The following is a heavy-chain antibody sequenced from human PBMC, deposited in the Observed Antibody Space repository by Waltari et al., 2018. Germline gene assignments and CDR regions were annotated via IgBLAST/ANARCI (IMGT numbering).Heavy chain of an antibody. CDR2: IYYSGST. CDR1: GGSISSGGYY. CDR3: ARDRAVPAAVSYYYYGMDV. Sequence: QVQLQESGPGLVKPSQTLSLTCTVSGGSISSGGYYWSWIRQHPGKGLEWIGYIYYSGSTYYNPSLKSRVTISVDTSKNQVSLKLGSVTAADTAVYYCARDRAVPAAVSYYYYGMDVWGQGTTVTVSS. D-gene: IGHD2-2*01. J-gene: IGHJ6*02. V-gene: IGHV4-31*03.